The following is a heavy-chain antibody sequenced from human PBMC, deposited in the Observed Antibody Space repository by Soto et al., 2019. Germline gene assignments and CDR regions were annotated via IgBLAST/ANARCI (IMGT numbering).Heavy chain of an antibody. CDR3: ARDETYYYGSGPV. J-gene: IGHJ4*02. CDR2: IKQDGSEK. V-gene: IGHV3-7*01. D-gene: IGHD3-10*01. Sequence: GGSLRLSCAASGFTFSTYWMSWVRQAPGKGLEWVANIKQDGSEKYYVDSVKGRFTISRDNAKNSLYLQMYSLRAEDTAVYYCARDETYYYGSGPVGGQGTLVTVSS. CDR1: GFTFSTYW.